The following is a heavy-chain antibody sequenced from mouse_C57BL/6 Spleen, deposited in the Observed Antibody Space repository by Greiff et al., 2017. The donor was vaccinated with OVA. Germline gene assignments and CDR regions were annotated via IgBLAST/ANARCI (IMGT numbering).Heavy chain of an antibody. CDR3: ARDRRTGTYDY. CDR2: ISDGGSYT. V-gene: IGHV5-4*01. Sequence: EVKLVESGGGLVKPGGSLKLSCAASGFTFSSYAMSWVRQTPEKRLEWVATISDGGSYTYYPDNVKGRFTISRDNAKNNLYLQMSHLKSEDTAMYYCARDRRTGTYDYWGQGTTLTVSS. CDR1: GFTFSSYA. D-gene: IGHD4-1*01. J-gene: IGHJ2*01.